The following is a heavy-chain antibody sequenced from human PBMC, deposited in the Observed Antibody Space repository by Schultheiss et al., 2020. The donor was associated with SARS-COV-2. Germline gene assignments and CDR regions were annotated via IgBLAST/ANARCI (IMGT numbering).Heavy chain of an antibody. D-gene: IGHD3-22*01. CDR3: ARVRYYYDSSGYYNAFDY. CDR1: GGSFSGYY. J-gene: IGHJ4*02. V-gene: IGHV4-34*01. Sequence: SETLSLTCAVYGGSFSGYYWSWIRQPPGKGLEWIGEINHSGSTNYNPSLKSRVTISVDTSKNQFSLKLSSVTAADTAVYYCARVRYYYDSSGYYNAFDYWGQGTLVTVSS. CDR2: INHSGST.